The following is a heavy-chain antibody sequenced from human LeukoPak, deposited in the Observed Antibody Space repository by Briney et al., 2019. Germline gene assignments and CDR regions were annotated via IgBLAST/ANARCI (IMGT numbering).Heavy chain of an antibody. CDR2: IYENGGTT. CDR3: AKSDQQWLVRY. D-gene: IGHD6-19*01. CDR1: GFTFRSHA. V-gene: IGHV3-23*01. J-gene: IGHJ4*02. Sequence: GGSLRLSCVGSGFTFRSHAMSWVRQAPEKGLEFVSGIYENGGTTYYADSVKGRFSISRDNSKNTLYLQMNSLGAEDTAVYYCAKSDQQWLVRYWGQGTLVTVSS.